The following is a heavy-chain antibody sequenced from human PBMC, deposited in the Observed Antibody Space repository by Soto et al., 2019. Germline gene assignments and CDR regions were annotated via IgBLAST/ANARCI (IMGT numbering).Heavy chain of an antibody. CDR3: ARDYDISSFDC. V-gene: IGHV3-30-3*01. J-gene: IGHJ4*02. CDR2: ISYDGSNK. CDR1: GFTFSSYA. D-gene: IGHD3-3*01. Sequence: QVQLVESGGGVVQPGRSLRLSCAASGFTFSSYAMHWVRQAPGKGLEWVAVISYDGSNKYYADSVKGRFTISRDNSKNTLYLQMNSLRAEDTAVYYCARDYDISSFDCWGQGTLVTVSS.